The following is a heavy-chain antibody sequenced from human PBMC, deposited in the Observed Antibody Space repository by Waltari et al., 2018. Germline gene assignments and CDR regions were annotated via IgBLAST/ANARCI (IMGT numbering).Heavy chain of an antibody. CDR1: GGSFSGYY. V-gene: IGHV4-34*01. CDR3: ARGGGGAVAY. D-gene: IGHD3-16*01. Sequence: QVQLQQWGAGLLKPSETLSLTCAVYGGSFSGYYWSWIRQPPGKGLEWIGEINHSGSTNYNPSLKSRVTISVDTSKNQFSLKLSSVTAADTAVYYCARGGGGAVAYWGQGTLVTVSS. CDR2: INHSGST. J-gene: IGHJ4*02.